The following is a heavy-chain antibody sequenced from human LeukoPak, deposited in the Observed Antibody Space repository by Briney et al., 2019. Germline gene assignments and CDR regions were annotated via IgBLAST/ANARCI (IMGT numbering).Heavy chain of an antibody. CDR2: IIPILGIA. J-gene: IGHJ5*02. CDR1: GYTFTSYY. CDR3: ARASPGEFDP. V-gene: IGHV1-69*04. D-gene: IGHD7-27*01. Sequence: GASVKVSCKASGYTFTSYYMHWVRQAPGQGLEWMGRIIPILGIANYAQKFQGRVTITADKSTSTAYMELSSLRSEDTAVYYCARASPGEFDPWGQGTLVTVSS.